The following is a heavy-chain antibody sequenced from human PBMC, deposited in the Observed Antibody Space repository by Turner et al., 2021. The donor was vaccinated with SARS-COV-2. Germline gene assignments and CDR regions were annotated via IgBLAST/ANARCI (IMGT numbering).Heavy chain of an antibody. CDR1: GFTFSNW. D-gene: IGHD2-15*01. J-gene: IGHJ4*02. CDR2: IKQDGSEK. Sequence: EEQLVESGGGLVQPGGSLRLSCTASGFTFSNWMHWVRQAPGKGLEGVANIKQDGSEKYFVDSVKGRFTISRDNAKNSLYLQMNSLRAEDTAGYYCARDPNSGASLWGQGILVTVSS. V-gene: IGHV3-7*04. CDR3: ARDPNSGASL.